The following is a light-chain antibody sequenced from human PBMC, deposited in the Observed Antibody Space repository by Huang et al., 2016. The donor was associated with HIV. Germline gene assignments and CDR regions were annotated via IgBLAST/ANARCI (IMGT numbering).Light chain of an antibody. CDR1: QGVSSS. V-gene: IGKV3-11*01. Sequence: EVVLTQSPATLSLSPGEIATLSCRASQGVSSSFAWYQQKPGQRPRRLIYAASVRATGIPARFIGSASGTDFTLTISSLEPEDFAVYYCQQRRNWPPYTFGQGTKLEIK. CDR2: AAS. J-gene: IGKJ2*01. CDR3: QQRRNWPPYT.